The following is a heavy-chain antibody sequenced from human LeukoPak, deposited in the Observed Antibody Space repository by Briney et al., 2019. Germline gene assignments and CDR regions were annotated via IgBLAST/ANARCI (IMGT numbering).Heavy chain of an antibody. Sequence: GGSLRLSCAASGFTFSSYAMHWVRKAPGKGLEWVAVISYDGSNKYYADSVKGRFTISRDNSKNTLYLQMNSLRAEDTAVYYCAREGGPHIVVVTAPYYYYGMDVWGQGTTVTVSS. J-gene: IGHJ6*02. CDR3: AREGGPHIVVVTAPYYYYGMDV. CDR1: GFTFSSYA. CDR2: ISYDGSNK. D-gene: IGHD2-21*02. V-gene: IGHV3-30-3*01.